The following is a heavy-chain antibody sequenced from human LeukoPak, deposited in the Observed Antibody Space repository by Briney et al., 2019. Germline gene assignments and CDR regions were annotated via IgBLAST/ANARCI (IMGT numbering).Heavy chain of an antibody. Sequence: SETLSLTCAVYGGSFSGYYWSWIRQPPGKGLEWIGEINHSGSTNYNPSLKSRVTISVDRSKNQFSLKLSSVTAADTAVYYCARCLGAFDIWGQGTMVTVSS. V-gene: IGHV4-34*01. CDR3: ARCLGAFDI. J-gene: IGHJ3*02. D-gene: IGHD3-16*01. CDR2: INHSGST. CDR1: GGSFSGYY.